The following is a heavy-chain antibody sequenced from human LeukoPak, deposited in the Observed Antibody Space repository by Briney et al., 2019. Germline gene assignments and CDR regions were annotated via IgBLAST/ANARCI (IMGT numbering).Heavy chain of an antibody. CDR1: GFTFTKYW. V-gene: IGHV3-7*01. CDR3: ARDMYYYDSSGPIDY. Sequence: GDSLRLSCAASGFTFTKYWMTWVRQAPGKGLEWVGNIKQDGSDKNYMDSVKGRFTISRDNTKNSVYLQMSSLRAEDTAVYYCARDMYYYDSSGPIDYWGQGTLVTVSS. J-gene: IGHJ4*02. CDR2: IKQDGSDK. D-gene: IGHD3-22*01.